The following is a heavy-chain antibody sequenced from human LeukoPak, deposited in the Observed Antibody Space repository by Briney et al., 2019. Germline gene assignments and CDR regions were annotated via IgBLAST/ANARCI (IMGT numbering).Heavy chain of an antibody. CDR2: ISAYNGNT. D-gene: IGHD3-10*01. V-gene: IGHV1-18*01. CDR3: ARDSVGFGELSPAEYFQH. J-gene: IGHJ1*01. CDR1: GGTFSSYA. Sequence: ASVKVSCKASGGTFSSYAISWVRQAPGQGLEWMGWISAYNGNTNYAQKLQGRVAITRDTSASTAYVELSSLRSEDTAVYYCARDSVGFGELSPAEYFQHWGQGTLVTVSS.